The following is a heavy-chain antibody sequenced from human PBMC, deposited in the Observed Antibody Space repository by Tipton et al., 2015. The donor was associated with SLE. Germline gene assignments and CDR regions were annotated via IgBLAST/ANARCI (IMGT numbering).Heavy chain of an antibody. Sequence: TLSLTCTVSGGSISSYYWSWIRQPPGKGLEWIGYIYYSGSTNYNPSLKSRVTISVDTSKNQFSLKLSSVTAADTAVYYCARLRISGVLTGSYEYGMDVWGQGTAVTVSS. J-gene: IGHJ6*02. CDR1: GGSISSYY. CDR3: ARLRISGVLTGSYEYGMDV. V-gene: IGHV4-59*12. CDR2: IYYSGST. D-gene: IGHD3-3*01.